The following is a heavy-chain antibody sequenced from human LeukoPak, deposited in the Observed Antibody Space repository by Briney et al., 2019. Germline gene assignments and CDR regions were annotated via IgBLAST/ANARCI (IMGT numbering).Heavy chain of an antibody. V-gene: IGHV3-30*02. CDR1: GFTFSSYD. D-gene: IGHD2-2*01. Sequence: GGSLRLSCAASGFTFSSYDMHWVRQAPGKGLEWVAFIRYDGSNKYYADSVKGRFTISRDNAKNTLYLQMNSLRAEDTAVYYCARDTINYFEYWGQGTLVTVSS. CDR2: IRYDGSNK. J-gene: IGHJ4*02. CDR3: ARDTINYFEY.